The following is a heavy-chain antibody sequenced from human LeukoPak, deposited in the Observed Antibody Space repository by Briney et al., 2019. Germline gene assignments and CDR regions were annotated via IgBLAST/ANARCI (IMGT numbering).Heavy chain of an antibody. CDR1: GGSISSGGYY. V-gene: IGHV4-31*03. CDR2: IYYSGST. CDR3: ASVHRDPNYDFWSGYYRGVYFDY. J-gene: IGHJ4*02. Sequence: NPSETLSLTCTVSGGSISSGGYYWSWIRQHPGKGLEWIGYIYYSGSTYYNPSLKSRVTISVDTSKNQFSLKLSSVTAADTAVYYRASVHRDPNYDFWSGYYRGVYFDYWGQGTLVTVSS. D-gene: IGHD3-3*01.